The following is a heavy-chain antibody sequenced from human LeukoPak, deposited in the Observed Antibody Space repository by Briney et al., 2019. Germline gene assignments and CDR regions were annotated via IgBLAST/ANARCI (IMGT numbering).Heavy chain of an antibody. Sequence: PSETLSLTCTVSGASISSSIYYWSWIRQPPGKGLEWIGTAYYTGGTYYNPSLNRRVTISVDTSKNQFSLKLTSVTAADTAVYFCARVGHYSNWGTQWSDPWGRGTLVTVSS. CDR2: AYYTGGT. J-gene: IGHJ5*02. D-gene: IGHD7-27*01. CDR3: ARVGHYSNWGTQWSDP. V-gene: IGHV4-39*07. CDR1: GASISSSIYY.